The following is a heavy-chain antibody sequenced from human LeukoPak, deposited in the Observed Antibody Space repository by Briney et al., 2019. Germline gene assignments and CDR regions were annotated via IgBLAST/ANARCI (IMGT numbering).Heavy chain of an antibody. V-gene: IGHV1-2*02. CDR1: GYTFTGYY. CDR3: ARFTGFYVWGSYAYDAFDI. J-gene: IGHJ3*02. D-gene: IGHD3-16*01. Sequence: ASVKVSCKASGYTFTGYYMHWVRQAPGQGLEWMGWINPNSGGTNYAQKFQGRVTMTRDTSISTAYMELSRLRSEDTAVYYCARFTGFYVWGSYAYDAFDIWGQGTMVTVSS. CDR2: INPNSGGT.